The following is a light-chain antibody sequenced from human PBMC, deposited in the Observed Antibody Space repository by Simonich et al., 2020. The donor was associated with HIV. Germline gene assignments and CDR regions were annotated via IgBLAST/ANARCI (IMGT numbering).Light chain of an antibody. CDR3: QQSYSTPPYT. V-gene: IGKV1-NL1*01. CDR2: AAS. J-gene: IGKJ2*01. Sequence: DIQMTQSPSSLSASVGDRVTITCRASQGISNSLAWYQQKPGKAPKLLLYAASRLESGVPSRFSGSGSGTDFTLTISNLQPEDFATYYCQQSYSTPPYTFGQGTKLEIK. CDR1: QGISNS.